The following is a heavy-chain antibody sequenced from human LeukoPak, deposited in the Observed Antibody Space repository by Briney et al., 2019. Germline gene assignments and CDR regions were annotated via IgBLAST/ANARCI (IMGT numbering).Heavy chain of an antibody. J-gene: IGHJ3*02. Sequence: VASVKVSCKASGYTFTSYGISWVRQAPGQGLEWMGIINPSGGSTSYAQKFQGRVTMTRDTSTSTVYMELSSLRSEDTAVYYCATSTSPSGYCSSTSCYAWGGNAFDIWGQGTMVTVSS. CDR1: GYTFTSYG. CDR3: ATSTSPSGYCSSTSCYAWGGNAFDI. CDR2: INPSGGST. V-gene: IGHV1-46*01. D-gene: IGHD2-2*01.